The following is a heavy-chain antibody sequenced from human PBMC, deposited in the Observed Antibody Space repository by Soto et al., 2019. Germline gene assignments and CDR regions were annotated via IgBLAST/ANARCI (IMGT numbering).Heavy chain of an antibody. CDR3: DRERKLTYSYGLDV. D-gene: IGHD1-26*01. V-gene: IGHV4-34*01. CDR2: INHSGST. J-gene: IGHJ6*02. CDR1: GGSFSGDY. Sequence: PSETLSLRCTFYGGSFSGDYWSWIRQPPGKGLEWLGEINHSGSTNYNPSLKSRVNISVDTSKNQFSLKLSSVTAPDTAVYYCDRERKLTYSYGLDVCGQGSNVT.